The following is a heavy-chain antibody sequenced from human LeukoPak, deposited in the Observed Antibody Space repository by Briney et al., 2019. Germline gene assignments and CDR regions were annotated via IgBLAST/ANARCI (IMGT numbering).Heavy chain of an antibody. CDR3: ATKYSGSYSFDY. CDR2: IYYSGST. CDR1: GGSISIGDYY. D-gene: IGHD1-26*01. V-gene: IGHV4-30-4*08. Sequence: KPSQTLSLTCTVSGGSISIGDYYWGWIRQPPRNGLEWIGYIYYSGSTYYNPSLKRRLTISVDTSKNRSSLKRSSVTAADTAVYYCATKYSGSYSFDYWGQGTLVTVSS. J-gene: IGHJ4*02.